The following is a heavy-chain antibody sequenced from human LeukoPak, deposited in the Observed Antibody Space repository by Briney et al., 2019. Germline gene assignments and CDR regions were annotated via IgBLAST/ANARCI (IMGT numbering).Heavy chain of an antibody. CDR1: GYTFTSYG. CDR3: ASSSRLRYFDWLPHYYYYYMDV. V-gene: IGHV1-2*02. D-gene: IGHD3-9*01. CDR2: INPNSGGT. J-gene: IGHJ6*03. Sequence: GASVKVSCKASGYTFTSYGINWVRQAPGQGLEWMGWINPNSGGTNYAQKFQGRVTMTRDTSISTAYMELSRLRSDDTAVYYCASSSRLRYFDWLPHYYYYYMDVWGKGTTVTISS.